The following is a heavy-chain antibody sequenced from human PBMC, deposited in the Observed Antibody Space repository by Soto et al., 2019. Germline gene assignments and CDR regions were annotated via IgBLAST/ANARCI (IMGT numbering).Heavy chain of an antibody. CDR1: GYTFSNYA. V-gene: IGHV3-23*01. CDR3: AKANGPVGTTDWDFDV. D-gene: IGHD2-8*01. Sequence: EVQLLESGGGLVQPGGSLRLSCAASGYTFSNYAMTWVRQAPGKGLEWVSCIRNGGDYTYYADAVKGRVTISRDKSKNRLYLQTNGLTSEVTAVKYCAKANGPVGTTDWDFDVWCRGTLVTLSP. CDR2: IRNGGDYT. J-gene: IGHJ2*01.